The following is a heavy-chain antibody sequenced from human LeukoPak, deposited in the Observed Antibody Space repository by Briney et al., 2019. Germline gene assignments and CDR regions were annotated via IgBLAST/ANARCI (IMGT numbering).Heavy chain of an antibody. CDR1: GGSISSSSYY. V-gene: IGHV4-39*07. Sequence: SETLSLTCTVSGGSISSSSYYWGWIRQPPGKGLEWIGSIYYSGSTYYNPSLKSRVTISVDTSKNQFSLKLSSVTAADTAVYYCARALLEGYSSGWYRGYYFDYWGQGTLVTVSS. D-gene: IGHD6-19*01. CDR2: IYYSGST. J-gene: IGHJ4*02. CDR3: ARALLEGYSSGWYRGYYFDY.